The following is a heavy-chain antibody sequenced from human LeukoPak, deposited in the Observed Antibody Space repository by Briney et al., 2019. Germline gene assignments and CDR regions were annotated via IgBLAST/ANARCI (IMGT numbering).Heavy chain of an antibody. V-gene: IGHV3-64D*09. D-gene: IGHD3-22*01. Sequence: PGGSLRLSCSASGFTFSSYGMHWVRQAPGKGLDYVSAISSNGGSTYYADSVKGRFTISRDNSKNTLFLQVSSLRAEDTAVYYCVKPYSGGYYPLDYWGQGTLVTVSS. CDR3: VKPYSGGYYPLDY. J-gene: IGHJ4*02. CDR1: GFTFSSYG. CDR2: ISSNGGST.